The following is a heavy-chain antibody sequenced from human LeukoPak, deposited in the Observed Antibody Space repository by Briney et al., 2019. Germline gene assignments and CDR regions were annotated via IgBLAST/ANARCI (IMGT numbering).Heavy chain of an antibody. D-gene: IGHD3-10*02. J-gene: IGHJ6*04. Sequence: AGGSLRLSCAASGFIFSSYWMDWVRQAPGKGLVWVSRIHSDGSSTTYADSVKGRFTISRDNAKNTLYLQMNSLRAEDTAVYYCAELGITMIGGVWGKGTTVTISS. CDR3: AELGITMIGGV. CDR2: IHSDGSST. CDR1: GFIFSSYW. V-gene: IGHV3-74*01.